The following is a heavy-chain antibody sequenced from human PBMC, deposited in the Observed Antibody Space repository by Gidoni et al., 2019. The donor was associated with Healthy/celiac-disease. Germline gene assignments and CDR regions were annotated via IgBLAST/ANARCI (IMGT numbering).Heavy chain of an antibody. CDR3: ARHSDWNYDSGLDY. D-gene: IGHD1-7*01. Sequence: QLQLQESGPGLVKPSETLSLTCTVSGGSISSSSYYWGWIRQPPGKGLGWIGSIYYSGSTYYNPSLKSRVTISVDTSKNQFSLKLSSVTAADTAVYYCARHSDWNYDSGLDYWGQGTLVTVSS. CDR2: IYYSGST. J-gene: IGHJ4*02. CDR1: GGSISSSSYY. V-gene: IGHV4-39*01.